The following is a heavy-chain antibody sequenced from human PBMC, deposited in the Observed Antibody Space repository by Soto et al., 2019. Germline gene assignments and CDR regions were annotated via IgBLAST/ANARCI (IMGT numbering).Heavy chain of an antibody. CDR1: GGSISSGGYY. V-gene: IGHV4-31*03. CDR3: ASAEYGDYVGY. CDR2: IYYSGST. D-gene: IGHD4-17*01. J-gene: IGHJ4*02. Sequence: SETLSLTCTVSGGSISSGGYYWSWIRQHPGKGLEWIGYIYYSGSTYYNPSLNSRVTILVDRSKNQFSLKLSSVTAADTAVYYCASAEYGDYVGYWGQGTLVTVSS.